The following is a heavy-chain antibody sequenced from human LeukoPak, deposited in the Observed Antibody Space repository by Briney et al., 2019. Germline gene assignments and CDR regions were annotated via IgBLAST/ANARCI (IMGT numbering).Heavy chain of an antibody. D-gene: IGHD4-23*01. CDR3: TTYGSNIAEYFEY. CDR2: IVPPLGTA. J-gene: IGHJ1*01. CDR1: GGIYRRYS. Sequence: GASVKVSCKASGGIYRRYSITWVRQAPGQGLEWMGGIVPPLGTANYAQKFQGRVTITTDESTNTAYMELTSLTSEDAAVYYCTTYGSNIAEYFEYWGQGTLVSVSS. V-gene: IGHV1-69*16.